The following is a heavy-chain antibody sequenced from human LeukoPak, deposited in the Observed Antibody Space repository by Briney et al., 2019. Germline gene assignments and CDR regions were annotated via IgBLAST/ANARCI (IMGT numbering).Heavy chain of an antibody. CDR3: AKSIVNSGTYIPFDC. D-gene: IGHD1-26*01. V-gene: IGHV3-53*01. Sequence: GGSLRLSCAASGFTVSNKYMTWVRQAPGKGLEWVSLIYSDGRTYYADSVKGRCTISRDKSKNTLYLQMNSLRAEDTAIYYCAKSIVNSGTYIPFDCWGQGTLVTVSS. J-gene: IGHJ4*02. CDR1: GFTVSNKY. CDR2: IYSDGRT.